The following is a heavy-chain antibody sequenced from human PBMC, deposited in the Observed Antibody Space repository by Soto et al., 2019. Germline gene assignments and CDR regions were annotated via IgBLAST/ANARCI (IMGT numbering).Heavy chain of an antibody. V-gene: IGHV3-23*01. CDR1: GFTFSSYA. D-gene: IGHD3-10*02. Sequence: SGGSLRLSCAASGFTFSSYAMSWVRQAPGKGLEWVSAISGSGGSTYYADSVKGRFTISRDNSKNTLYLQMNSLRAEDTAVYYCAKDGSAPYYYVPDYWGQGTLVTVSS. CDR2: ISGSGGST. CDR3: AKDGSAPYYYVPDY. J-gene: IGHJ4*02.